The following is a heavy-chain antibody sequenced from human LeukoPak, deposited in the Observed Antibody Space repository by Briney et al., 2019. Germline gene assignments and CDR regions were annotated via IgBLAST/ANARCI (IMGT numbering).Heavy chain of an antibody. V-gene: IGHV1-8*01. CDR1: GYTFTSYD. D-gene: IGHD3-16*02. CDR3: ARGRPGGYDYIWGSYRYTVPFDY. CDR2: MNPNSGNT. Sequence: ASVKVSCKASGYTFTSYDINWVRQATGQGLEWMGWMNPNSGNTGYAQKFQGRVTMTRNTSISTAYMELSSLRSEDTAVYYCARGRPGGYDYIWGSYRYTVPFDYWGQGTLVTVSS. J-gene: IGHJ4*02.